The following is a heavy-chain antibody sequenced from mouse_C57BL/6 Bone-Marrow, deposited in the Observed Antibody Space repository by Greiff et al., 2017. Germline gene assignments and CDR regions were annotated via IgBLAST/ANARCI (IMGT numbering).Heavy chain of an antibody. CDR2: IDPENGDT. J-gene: IGHJ2*01. CDR3: TTLVATDY. D-gene: IGHD1-1*01. V-gene: IGHV14-4*01. CDR1: GFNIKDDY. Sequence: EVQGVESGAEFVRPGASVKLSCTASGFNIKDDYMHWVKQRPEQGLEWIGWIDPENGDTEYASKFQGKATITADTSSNTAYLQLSSLTSEDTAVYYCTTLVATDYWGQGTTLTVSS.